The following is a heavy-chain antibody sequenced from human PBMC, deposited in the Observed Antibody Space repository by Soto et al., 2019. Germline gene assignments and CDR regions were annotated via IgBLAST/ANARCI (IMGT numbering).Heavy chain of an antibody. CDR1: VSTFTGYY. D-gene: IGHD6-13*01. V-gene: IGHV1-2*02. J-gene: IGHJ4*02. CDR2: INPNSGGT. Sequence: ASVKVSCKASVSTFTGYYMHWVRQAPGQGLEWMGWINPNSGGTNYAQKFQGRVTMTRDTSISTAYMELSRLRSDDTAVYYCAKGYSSSWDEFDYWGQGTLVTVSS. CDR3: AKGYSSSWDEFDY.